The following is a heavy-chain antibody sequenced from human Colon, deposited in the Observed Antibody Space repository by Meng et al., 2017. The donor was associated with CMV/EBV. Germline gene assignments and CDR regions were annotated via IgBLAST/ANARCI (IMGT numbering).Heavy chain of an antibody. V-gene: IGHV6-1*01. D-gene: IGHD2-8*01. CDR1: GDSVSRDTVG. CDR2: TYYRSRWLD. Sequence: SQTLSLTCAISGDSVSRDTVGWNWIRLSPSRGLEWLGRTYYRSRWLDDYAEFVKSRIRIDADTSKNEVSLRLESVTPEDTAVYYCARRHFTNWFYLDSWGQGTLVTVS. J-gene: IGHJ4*02. CDR3: ARRHFTNWFYLDS.